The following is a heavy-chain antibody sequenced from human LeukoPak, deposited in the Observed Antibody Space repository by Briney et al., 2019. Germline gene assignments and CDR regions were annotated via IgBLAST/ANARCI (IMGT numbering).Heavy chain of an antibody. CDR3: ARAEGAASHI. J-gene: IGHJ3*02. V-gene: IGHV4-59*02. CDR2: IHYSGGA. D-gene: IGHD3-16*01. CDR1: GGAVTTYH. Sequence: SETLCLTCAVSGGAVTTYHCTWIRQPPRKGLEWIGHIHYSGGADYNPSPKSRVSMSLYTSKNHFSLRLTSVTAADTGVYLSARAEGAASHIWGQGTMVSVSS.